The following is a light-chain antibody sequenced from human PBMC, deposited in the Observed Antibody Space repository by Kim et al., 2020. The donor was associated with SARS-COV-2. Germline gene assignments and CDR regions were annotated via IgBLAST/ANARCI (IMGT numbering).Light chain of an antibody. Sequence: GGTFSPICGFGTRSVSTSSYPSRYQQPPGQAPRTLIYNTNTRSSGVPDRFSGSILGNKAALTITGAQADDDCDYYCVLHMNNGIWVFGGGTKVTVL. J-gene: IGLJ3*02. CDR1: TRSVSTSSY. CDR3: VLHMNNGIWV. CDR2: NTN. V-gene: IGLV8-61*01.